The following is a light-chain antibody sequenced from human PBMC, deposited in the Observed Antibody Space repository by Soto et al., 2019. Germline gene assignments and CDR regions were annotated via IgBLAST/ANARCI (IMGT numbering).Light chain of an antibody. CDR1: RSVSSY. J-gene: IGKJ5*01. V-gene: IGKV3-11*01. CDR3: QQRTNWPTST. Sequence: EIVLTQSPATLSLSPGERATLSCRAGRSVSSYLAWYQQKPGQTPRLLIHDASSRATGTPVRFSGSGSGTDFTLTISSLEPEDFAVYYCQQRTNWPTSTFGQGTRLEIK. CDR2: DAS.